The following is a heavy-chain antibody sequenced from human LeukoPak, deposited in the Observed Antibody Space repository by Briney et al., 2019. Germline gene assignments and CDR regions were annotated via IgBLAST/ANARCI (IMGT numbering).Heavy chain of an antibody. D-gene: IGHD1-1*01. CDR3: ARDRLQLQS. Sequence: SETLSLTCTVSGGSISSGSYYWSWIRQPAGKGLEWIGRIYTSGSTDYNPSLKSRVTISIDTSKYQFSLELSSVTAADTAVYYCARDRLQLQSWGQGTLVTVSS. CDR2: IYTSGST. J-gene: IGHJ5*02. V-gene: IGHV4-61*02. CDR1: GGSISSGSYY.